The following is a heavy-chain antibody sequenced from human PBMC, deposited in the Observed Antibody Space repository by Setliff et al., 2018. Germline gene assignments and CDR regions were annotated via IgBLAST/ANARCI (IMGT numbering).Heavy chain of an antibody. D-gene: IGHD3-3*01. V-gene: IGHV4-34*01. CDR3: RFWSGYYKNDY. CDR1: GGSFSDYY. CDR2: INHSGST. Sequence: SETLSLTCTVYGGSFSDYYWGWVRQPPGKGLEWVGEINHSGSTNDIPSLKSRLTISVDTSKNQFSLKLSSVTAADTAMYYCRFWSGYYKNDYWGQGTLVTVSS. J-gene: IGHJ4*02.